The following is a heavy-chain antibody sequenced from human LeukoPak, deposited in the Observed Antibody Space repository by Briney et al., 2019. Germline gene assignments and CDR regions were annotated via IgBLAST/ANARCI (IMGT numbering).Heavy chain of an antibody. CDR2: ISRRSSYI. CDR1: GFTFSSYS. V-gene: IGHV3-21*01. Sequence: PGGSLRLSCAASGFTFSSYSMNWVRQAPGKGLEWVSSISRRSSYIYYTDSVKGRFTISRDNAKNSLYLQMNSLRAEDTAVYYCAREQGPIAGYYYDSSAFDIWGPGTMVTVAS. D-gene: IGHD3-22*01. J-gene: IGHJ3*02. CDR3: AREQGPIAGYYYDSSAFDI.